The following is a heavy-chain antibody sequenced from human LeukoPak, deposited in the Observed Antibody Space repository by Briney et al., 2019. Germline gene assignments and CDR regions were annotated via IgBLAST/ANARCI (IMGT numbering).Heavy chain of an antibody. V-gene: IGHV5-51*01. J-gene: IGHJ4*02. CDR1: GYSLTSYW. Sequence: GESLKISCKGSGYSLTSYWIGWVRQMPGKGLEWMGIIYPGDSDTSYSPSFQGQVTISADKSISTAYLQWSTLKASDTAIYYCARRGYCSGNSCYYFDFWGQGTLVTVSS. CDR3: ARRGYCSGNSCYYFDF. D-gene: IGHD2-15*01. CDR2: IYPGDSDT.